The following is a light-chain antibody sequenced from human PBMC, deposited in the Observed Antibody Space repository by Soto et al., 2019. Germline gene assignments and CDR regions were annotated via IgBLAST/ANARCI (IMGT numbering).Light chain of an antibody. V-gene: IGKV3-20*01. J-gene: IGKJ4*01. CDR1: QSLTSNY. Sequence: IVLTQSPGTLSVSPGDRVTLSCWASQSLTSNYLAWYQQKPVQPPRLLIYDISSSATGIPDRFSGSGPGTAFTLTISRLEPEDFAVYYCQQYDSAPLTFGGGTKVEIK. CDR2: DIS. CDR3: QQYDSAPLT.